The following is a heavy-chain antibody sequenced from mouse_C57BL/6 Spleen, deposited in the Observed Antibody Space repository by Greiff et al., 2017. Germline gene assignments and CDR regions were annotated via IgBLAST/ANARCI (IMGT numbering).Heavy chain of an antibody. Sequence: QVHVKQSGAELVRPGASVKLSCKASGYTFTDYYINWVKQRPGQGLEWIARIYPGSGNTYYNEKFKGKATLTAEKSSSTAYMQLSSLTSEDSAVYFCARRNWDFAMDYWGQGTSVTVSS. CDR2: IYPGSGNT. CDR3: ARRNWDFAMDY. V-gene: IGHV1-76*01. J-gene: IGHJ4*01. D-gene: IGHD4-1*01. CDR1: GYTFTDYY.